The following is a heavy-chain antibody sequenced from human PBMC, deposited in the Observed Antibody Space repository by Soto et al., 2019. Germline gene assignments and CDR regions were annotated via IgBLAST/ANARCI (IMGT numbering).Heavy chain of an antibody. Sequence: GGSLRLSCAASGFTFSTYAMTRVRQAPGKGMEWVSVISNSGGDTYYADSVKGRFTISRDNSKNTMYLQMKDLRAEDTALYYCARVPDSGYYYYMDVWGKGTTVTVSS. CDR3: ARVPDSGYYYYMDV. J-gene: IGHJ6*03. V-gene: IGHV3-23*01. CDR1: GFTFSTYA. D-gene: IGHD2-21*02. CDR2: ISNSGGDT.